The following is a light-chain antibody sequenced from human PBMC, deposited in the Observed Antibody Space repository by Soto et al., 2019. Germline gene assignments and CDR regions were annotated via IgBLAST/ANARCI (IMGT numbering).Light chain of an antibody. V-gene: IGKV3-20*01. CDR1: QSVTSRY. Sequence: IVLTQSPGTLSLSPGERATLSCKASQSVTSRYLAWYQQKPGQAPRLLIYGASSRATGIPDRFSGSGSGTDFTLTISRLEPDDFAVYFCQQYNNSPEYTFGQGTKLEIK. CDR2: GAS. CDR3: QQYNNSPEYT. J-gene: IGKJ2*01.